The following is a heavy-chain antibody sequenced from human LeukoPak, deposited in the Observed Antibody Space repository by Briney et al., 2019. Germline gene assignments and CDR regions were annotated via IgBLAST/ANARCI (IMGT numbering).Heavy chain of an antibody. J-gene: IGHJ4*02. CDR2: IYPGDSDT. V-gene: IGHV5-51*01. CDR1: GYSFTDYW. D-gene: IGHD1-14*01. Sequence: GESLKISCKGSGYSFTDYWIGWVRQMPGKGLEWMGIIYPGDSDTRYSPSFQGQVTISVDKSISTAYLQWSSLQPSDTAMYYCARRRRKRPEKNYFDYWGGGPRVTVSS. CDR3: ARRRRKRPEKNYFDY.